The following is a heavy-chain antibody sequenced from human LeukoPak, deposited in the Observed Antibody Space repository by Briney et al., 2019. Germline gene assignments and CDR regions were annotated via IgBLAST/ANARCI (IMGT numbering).Heavy chain of an antibody. CDR1: GYTFSNXA. CDR2: SSTGNDNT. J-gene: IGHJ4*02. D-gene: IGHD3/OR15-3a*01. Sequence: EASVKVSCKASGYTFSNXAIHWVRQAPGQRLEWMGWSSTGNDNTKYSQKFQGRVTMTEDTSTDTAYMELSSLRSEDTAVYYCATSQTGLTFDYWGQGTLVTVSS. CDR3: ATSQTGLTFDY. V-gene: IGHV1-3*04.